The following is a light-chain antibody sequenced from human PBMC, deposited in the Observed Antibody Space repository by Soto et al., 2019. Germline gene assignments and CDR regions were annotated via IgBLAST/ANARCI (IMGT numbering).Light chain of an antibody. CDR3: CPYAGSYHVV. J-gene: IGLJ2*01. CDR2: DVS. Sequence: QSVLTQPRSVSGSPGQSVTISCTGTSSDVGGYNYVSWYQQHPGKAPKVMIYDVSKRPSGVPDRFSGSKSGNTASLTISGLQAEDEADDYCCPYAGSYHVVFGGGTKVTVL. V-gene: IGLV2-11*01. CDR1: SSDVGGYNY.